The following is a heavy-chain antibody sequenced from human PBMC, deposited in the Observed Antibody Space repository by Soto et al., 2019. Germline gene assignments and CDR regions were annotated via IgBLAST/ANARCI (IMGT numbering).Heavy chain of an antibody. J-gene: IGHJ4*02. CDR3: TTDLLRFLEWLDWGFDY. Sequence: PGGSLRLSCAASGFTFSSYAMSWVRQAPGKGLEWVSAISGSGGSTYYADSVKGRFTISRDNSKNTLYLQMNSLKTEDTAVYYCTTDLLRFLEWLDWGFDYWGQGTLVTVSS. CDR1: GFTFSSYA. CDR2: ISGSGGST. D-gene: IGHD3-3*01. V-gene: IGHV3-23*01.